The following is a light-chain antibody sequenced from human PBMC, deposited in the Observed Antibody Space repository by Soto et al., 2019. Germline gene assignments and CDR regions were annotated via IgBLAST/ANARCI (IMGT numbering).Light chain of an antibody. CDR3: RSYTSGSTRV. Sequence: QSALTQPASVSGSPGPSITITCTGTSSDVGGYNYVSWYQQHPGKAPKLRIYKVSNRPSEVSNRFSGSKSGNTASLTISGLQAEDGADYYCRSYTSGSTRVFGGGTKLTVL. CDR1: SSDVGGYNY. J-gene: IGLJ3*02. CDR2: KVS. V-gene: IGLV2-14*01.